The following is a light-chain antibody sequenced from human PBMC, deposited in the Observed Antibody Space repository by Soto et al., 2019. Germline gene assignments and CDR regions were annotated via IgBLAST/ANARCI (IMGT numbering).Light chain of an antibody. CDR2: GNS. Sequence: QSVLTQPPSVSGAPGQRVTISCTGSSSNIGAGYDVHWYQPLPGTAPKLLIYGNSNRPSGVPDRFSGSKSGTSASLAITGLQAEDEADYYCQSYDSSLSVYVVFGGGTQLTVL. J-gene: IGLJ2*01. CDR1: SSNIGAGYD. V-gene: IGLV1-40*01. CDR3: QSYDSSLSVYVV.